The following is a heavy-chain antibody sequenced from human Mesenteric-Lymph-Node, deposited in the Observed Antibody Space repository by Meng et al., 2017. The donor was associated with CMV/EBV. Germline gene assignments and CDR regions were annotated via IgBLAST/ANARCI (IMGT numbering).Heavy chain of an antibody. CDR3: ARDTIPIFGVVIINTGHYGMDV. J-gene: IGHJ6*02. V-gene: IGHV1-18*01. CDR2: ISAYNGNT. Sequence: ASVKVSCKASGYTFTSYGISWVRQAPGQGLEWMGWISAYNGNTNYAQKLQGRVTMTTDTSTSTAYMELRSLRSDDTAVYYCARDTIPIFGVVIINTGHYGMDVWGQGTTVTVSS. CDR1: GYTFTSYG. D-gene: IGHD3-3*01.